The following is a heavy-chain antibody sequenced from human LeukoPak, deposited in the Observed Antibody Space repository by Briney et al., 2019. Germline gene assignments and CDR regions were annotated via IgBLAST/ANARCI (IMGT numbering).Heavy chain of an antibody. CDR1: GYTFIVHY. J-gene: IGHJ4*02. Sequence: ASVKVSCKASGYTFIVHYIHWMRQAPGKGLEWMGWINPNNGVTKYAQNFQGRVTMTTDTSISTVYMDLSRLRSDDTAIYYCARIHRGPDYWGQGTLVTVSS. CDR2: INPNNGVT. V-gene: IGHV1-2*02. CDR3: ARIHRGPDY. D-gene: IGHD3-10*01.